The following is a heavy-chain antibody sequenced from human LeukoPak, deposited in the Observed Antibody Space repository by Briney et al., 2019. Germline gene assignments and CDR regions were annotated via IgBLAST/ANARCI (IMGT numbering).Heavy chain of an antibody. D-gene: IGHD2-15*01. CDR3: ATGGGYYFPF. CDR1: GYTLTELS. CDR2: FDPEEGEI. J-gene: IGHJ4*02. V-gene: IGHV1-24*01. Sequence: GASVKVSCRVSGYTLTELSMHWVRQAPGKGLEWMGGFDPEEGEIIYAQKFQGRVTMTEDTSTDTAYMELISLRSEDTAVYYCATGGGYYFPFWGQGTLVTVSP.